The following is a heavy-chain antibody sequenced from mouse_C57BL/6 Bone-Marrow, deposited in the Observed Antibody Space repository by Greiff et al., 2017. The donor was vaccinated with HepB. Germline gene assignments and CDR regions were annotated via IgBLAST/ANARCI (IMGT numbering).Heavy chain of an antibody. J-gene: IGHJ3*01. D-gene: IGHD2-4*01. CDR3: TRGPLYYDYDEGFAY. V-gene: IGHV6-6*01. Sequence: EVKLMESGGGLVQPGGSMKLSCAASGFTFSDAWMDWVRQSPEKGLEWVAEIRNKANNHATYYAESVKGRFTISRDDSKSSVYLQMNSLRAEDTGIYYCTRGPLYYDYDEGFAYWGQGTLVTVSA. CDR1: GFTFSDAW. CDR2: IRNKANNHAT.